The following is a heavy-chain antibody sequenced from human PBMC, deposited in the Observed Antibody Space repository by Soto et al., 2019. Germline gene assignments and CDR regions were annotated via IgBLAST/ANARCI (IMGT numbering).Heavy chain of an antibody. CDR1: GFTFSHYA. Sequence: QVQLVESGGGVVQPGRSLRLSCAASGFTFSHYAMHWVRQDPGKGLEWVALMSYDGSNEYYADSVKGRFTISRDNSKNTLYLQMNSLRAEDTAVYYCAKDGSHNFDYWGQGNLVTVSS. J-gene: IGHJ4*02. D-gene: IGHD1-26*01. V-gene: IGHV3-30*18. CDR2: MSYDGSNE. CDR3: AKDGSHNFDY.